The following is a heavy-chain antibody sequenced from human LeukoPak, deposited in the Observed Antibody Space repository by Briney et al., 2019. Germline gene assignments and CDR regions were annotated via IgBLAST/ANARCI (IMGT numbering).Heavy chain of an antibody. CDR2: ISHVGST. CDR1: GDSISNGNW. V-gene: IGHV4-4*02. Sequence: SETLSLTCTVSGDSISNGNWWNWVRLPPGKGLDWIGEISHVGSTKYSPSLKDRVTISKDNSKNQFSLKLNSVTAADTASYYCTRSSGWWSLDYWGQGALVTVSS. D-gene: IGHD6-13*01. J-gene: IGHJ4*02. CDR3: TRSSGWWSLDY.